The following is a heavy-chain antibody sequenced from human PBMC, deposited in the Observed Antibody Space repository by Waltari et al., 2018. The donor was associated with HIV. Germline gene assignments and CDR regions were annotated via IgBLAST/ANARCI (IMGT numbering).Heavy chain of an antibody. V-gene: IGHV3-21*01. Sequence: VQLVESGGGLVKPGESLRRSCAGPGFAFGKYRFSWVRQAPGKGLEWISTISSTSGYIEYADSVKGRFTVSRDNAKKSLSLQMNSLRAEDAAVYYCARGLTIFGDVIPYYFDHWGQGSLVTVSS. D-gene: IGHD3-3*01. CDR1: GFAFGKYR. J-gene: IGHJ4*01. CDR2: ISSTSGYI. CDR3: ARGLTIFGDVIPYYFDH.